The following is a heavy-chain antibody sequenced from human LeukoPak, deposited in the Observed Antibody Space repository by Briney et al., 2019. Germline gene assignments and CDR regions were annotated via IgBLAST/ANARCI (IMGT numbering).Heavy chain of an antibody. CDR1: GFTFSSYG. J-gene: IGHJ3*02. CDR3: AKDYYDSSGYYFIEAFDI. V-gene: IGHV3-30*02. CDR2: IRYDGSNK. Sequence: GGSLRLSCAASGFTFSSYGMHWVRQAPGKGLEWVAFIRYDGSNKYYADSVKGRFTISRDNSKNTLYLQMNSLRAEDTAVYYCAKDYYDSSGYYFIEAFDIWGQGTMVTVSS. D-gene: IGHD3-22*01.